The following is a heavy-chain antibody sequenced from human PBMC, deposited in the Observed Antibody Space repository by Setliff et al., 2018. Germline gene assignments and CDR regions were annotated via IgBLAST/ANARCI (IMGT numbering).Heavy chain of an antibody. D-gene: IGHD1-20*01. Sequence: GESLRLSCAASGFTFDDFAMHWVRQPPGKGLEWVSLISWDGVTTFYADSVKGRFTISRDSSKNSLSLQMSRLTVEDTATYYCVRAREAFNWNSYYFASWGQGTLVTVSS. CDR3: VRAREAFNWNSYYFAS. V-gene: IGHV3-43D*04. CDR1: GFTFDDFA. J-gene: IGHJ4*02. CDR2: ISWDGVTT.